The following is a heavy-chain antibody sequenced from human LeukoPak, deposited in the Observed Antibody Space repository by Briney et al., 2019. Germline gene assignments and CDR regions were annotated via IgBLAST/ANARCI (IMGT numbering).Heavy chain of an antibody. CDR3: AREFMSDFYSYDAFDI. J-gene: IGHJ3*02. V-gene: IGHV1-69*05. D-gene: IGHD3-3*01. CDR1: GGTFSSYA. CDR2: IIPIFGTA. Sequence: ASVKVSCKASGGTFSSYAISWVRQAPGQGLEWIGGIIPIFGTANYAQKFQGRVTITTDESTSTAYMELSSLRSEDTAVYYCAREFMSDFYSYDAFDIWGQGTMVTVSS.